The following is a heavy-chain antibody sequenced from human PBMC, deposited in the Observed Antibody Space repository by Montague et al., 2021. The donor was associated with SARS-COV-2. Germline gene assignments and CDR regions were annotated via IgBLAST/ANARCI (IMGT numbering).Heavy chain of an antibody. CDR2: PYFRSKWYY. Sequence: CAVSGDSVARNRGGWNGIRPSPPRRLECVGRPYFRSKWYYDYAVSVTSRMTISPDTSKNQFSLQLSSVTPEDRAVYYCARDPRYSLSWSFDYWGQGTLVTVSS. V-gene: IGHV6-1*01. J-gene: IGHJ4*02. CDR3: ARDPRYSLSWSFDY. CDR1: GDSVARNRGG. D-gene: IGHD6-13*01.